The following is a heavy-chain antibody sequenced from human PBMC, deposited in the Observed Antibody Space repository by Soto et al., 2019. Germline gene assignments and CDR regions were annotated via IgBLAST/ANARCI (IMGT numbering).Heavy chain of an antibody. J-gene: IGHJ3*02. V-gene: IGHV3-53*01. CDR2: IYSGGST. CDR1: GFTVSSNY. D-gene: IGHD6-13*01. CDR3: ARSYSSSWTDAFDI. Sequence: SLRLSCAASGFTVSSNYMSWVRQAPGKGLEWVSVIYSGGSTYYADSVKGRFTISRDNSKNTLYLQMNSLRAEDTAVYYCARSYSSSWTDAFDIWGQGTMVTVSS.